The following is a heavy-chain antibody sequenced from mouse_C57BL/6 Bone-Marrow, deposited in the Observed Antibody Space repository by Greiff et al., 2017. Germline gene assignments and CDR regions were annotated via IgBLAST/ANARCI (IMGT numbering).Heavy chain of an antibody. CDR3: ARCIFLLLRYWYFDG. V-gene: IGHV1-81*01. Sequence: QVQLQQSGTELARPGASVKLSCKASGYTFTSYGISWVKQRTGQGLEWIGEIYPRSGNTYYNEKFKGKATLTADKSSSTAYMELRSLTSEDSAVYFCARCIFLLLRYWYFDGWGTGTTVTVSS. CDR1: GYTFTSYG. CDR2: IYPRSGNT. J-gene: IGHJ1*03. D-gene: IGHD1-1*01.